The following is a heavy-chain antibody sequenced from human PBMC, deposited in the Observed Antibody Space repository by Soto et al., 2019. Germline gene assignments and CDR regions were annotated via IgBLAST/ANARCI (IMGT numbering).Heavy chain of an antibody. V-gene: IGHV1-69*01. Sequence: QVQLVQSGAEVKKPGSSVKVSCKASGGSFSNCAFSWVRQAPGQGLEWMGGIIPIYGTTNSAQKFQGSVTITADESTSTAYMELNSLTSKDTAVYYCARAAGFSSTWEDYYFYGMDVWGQETTVTVSS. CDR3: ARAAGFSSTWEDYYFYGMDV. CDR1: GGSFSNCA. CDR2: IIPIYGTT. J-gene: IGHJ6*02. D-gene: IGHD6-13*01.